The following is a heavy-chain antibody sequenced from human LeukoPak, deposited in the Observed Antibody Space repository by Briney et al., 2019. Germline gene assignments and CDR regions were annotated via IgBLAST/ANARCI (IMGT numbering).Heavy chain of an antibody. D-gene: IGHD3-22*01. CDR3: TTDKIVVVTRFDY. CDR2: IKSKTDGGTT. CDR1: GFTFSSAW. V-gene: IGHV3-15*01. J-gene: IGHJ4*02. Sequence: GGSLRLSCAASGFTFSSAWMSWVRQAPGKGLEWVGRIKSKTDGGTTDYAAPVKGRFTISRDDSKNTLYLQMNSLKTEDTAVYYCTTDKIVVVTRFDYWGQGTLVTVSS.